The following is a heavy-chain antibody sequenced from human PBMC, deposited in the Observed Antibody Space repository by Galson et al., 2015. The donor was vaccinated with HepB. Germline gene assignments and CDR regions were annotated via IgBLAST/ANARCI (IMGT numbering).Heavy chain of an antibody. D-gene: IGHD6-13*01. Sequence: QSGAEVKKPGESLRISCQGSGSSFPSYWISWVRQMPGKGLEWMGRIDPSDSYTNYSPSFQGHVTISADKSISTAYLQWSSLKASDTAMYYCARHLGYSSSWYGPSWYFDLWGRGTLVTVSS. CDR1: GSSFPSYW. CDR2: IDPSDSYT. CDR3: ARHLGYSSSWYGPSWYFDL. V-gene: IGHV5-10-1*01. J-gene: IGHJ2*01.